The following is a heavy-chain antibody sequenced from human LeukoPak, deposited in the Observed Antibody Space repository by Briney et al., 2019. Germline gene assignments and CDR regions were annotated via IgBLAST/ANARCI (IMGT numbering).Heavy chain of an antibody. D-gene: IGHD5-12*01. V-gene: IGHV3-30*02. CDR3: SHLGGYNDY. CDR1: GFTFSSYA. J-gene: IGHJ4*02. Sequence: QSGGSLRLSWAASGFTFSSYAMHWVRQAPGKGLEWVAFIRYDGSNKYYADSVKGRFTISRDNSKNTLYLQMNSLRAEDTAVYYCSHLGGYNDYWGQGTLVTVSS. CDR2: IRYDGSNK.